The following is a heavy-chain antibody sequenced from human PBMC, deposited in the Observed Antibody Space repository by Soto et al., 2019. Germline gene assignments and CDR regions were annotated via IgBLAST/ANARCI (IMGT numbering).Heavy chain of an antibody. Sequence: GGSLRLSCAASGFTFSSYAMHWVRQAPGKGLEWVAVISYDGSNKYYADSVKGRFTISRDNSKNTLYLQMNSLRAEDTAVYYCAREQQWLHSYYYYGMDVWGQGTTVTVSS. CDR2: ISYDGSNK. J-gene: IGHJ6*02. D-gene: IGHD6-19*01. V-gene: IGHV3-30-3*01. CDR1: GFTFSSYA. CDR3: AREQQWLHSYYYYGMDV.